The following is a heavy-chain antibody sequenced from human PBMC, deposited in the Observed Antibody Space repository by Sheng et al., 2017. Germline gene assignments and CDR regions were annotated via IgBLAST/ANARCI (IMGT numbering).Heavy chain of an antibody. CDR2: MSSSGNTI. J-gene: IGHJ4*02. V-gene: IGHV3-11*04. Sequence: HVQLVETGGDLVKPGESLRLSCVASGFIFSDYYMTWIRQTPEKELEWVSHMSSSGNTIYYADSVRGRFTISRDNSRNSLYLQMNGLKAEDTGFYYCARGTGSDVWGQGTLVTVSS. CDR1: GFIFSDYY. CDR3: ARGTGSDV. D-gene: IGHD3-10*01.